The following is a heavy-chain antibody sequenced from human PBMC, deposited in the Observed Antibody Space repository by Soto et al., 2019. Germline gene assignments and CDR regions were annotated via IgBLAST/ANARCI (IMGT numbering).Heavy chain of an antibody. D-gene: IGHD2-21*02. Sequence: QVQLVQAGVEEKKPGASVKVSCKASGYTFTSYDMHWVRQAPGQRLEWMGWINAGNGNTIYSQKFQGRVTITRHTSASTAYMKLSSLRSEDTAVYYCARAWVVLTPPDYWGQRTLVTVSS. J-gene: IGHJ4*01. CDR3: ARAWVVLTPPDY. V-gene: IGHV1-3*05. CDR2: INAGNGNT. CDR1: GYTFTSYD.